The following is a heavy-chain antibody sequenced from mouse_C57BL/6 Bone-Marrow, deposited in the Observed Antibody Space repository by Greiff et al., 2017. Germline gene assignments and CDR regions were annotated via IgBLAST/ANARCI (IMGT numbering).Heavy chain of an antibody. CDR1: GYTFTDYY. CDR3: ARSRAAYYFDY. Sequence: VQLKESGPVLVKPGASVKMSCKASGYTFTDYYMNWVKQSHGKSLEWIGVINPYNGGTSYNQKFKGKATLTVDKSSSTAYMELNSLTSEDSAVYYCARSRAAYYFDYWGQGTTLTVSS. CDR2: INPYNGGT. D-gene: IGHD6-1*01. J-gene: IGHJ2*01. V-gene: IGHV1-19*01.